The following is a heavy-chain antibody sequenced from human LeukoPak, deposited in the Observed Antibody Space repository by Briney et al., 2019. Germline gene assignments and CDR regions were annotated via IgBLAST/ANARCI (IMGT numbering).Heavy chain of an antibody. CDR1: GGSISSYY. V-gene: IGHV4-59*12. Sequence: PSETLSLTCTVSGGSISSYYWSWIRQPPGKGLEWIGYIYYSGSTNYNPSLKSRVTMSVDTSKNQFSLKLSSVTAADTAVYYCARDPYHYYYYGMDVWGQGTTVTVSS. CDR2: IYYSGST. CDR3: ARDPYHYYYYGMDV. J-gene: IGHJ6*02.